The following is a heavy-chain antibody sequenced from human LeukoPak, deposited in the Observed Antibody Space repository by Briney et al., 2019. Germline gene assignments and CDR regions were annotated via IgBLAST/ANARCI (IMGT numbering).Heavy chain of an antibody. V-gene: IGHV4-59*08. CDR1: GGSISSYY. Sequence: PSETLSLTCTVSGGSISSYYWSWIRQPPGKGLEWIGYIYYSGSANYNPSLKSRVTISVDTSKNQFSLRLSSVTAADTAVYYCARGTHGSYDSGAFDIWGQGTMVTVSS. CDR2: IYYSGSA. D-gene: IGHD3-22*01. J-gene: IGHJ3*02. CDR3: ARGTHGSYDSGAFDI.